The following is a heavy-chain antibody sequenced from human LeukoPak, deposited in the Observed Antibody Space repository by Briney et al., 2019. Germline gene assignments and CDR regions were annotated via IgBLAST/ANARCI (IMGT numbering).Heavy chain of an antibody. Sequence: ASETLSLTCTVSGGSISSYYWSWIRQPPGKGLEWIGYIYYSGSTNYNPSLKSRVTISVDTSKNQFSLKLSSVTAADTAVYYCARRRARAAAGSRFDPWGQGTLVTVSS. CDR3: ARRRARAAAGSRFDP. CDR1: GGSISSYY. CDR2: IYYSGST. J-gene: IGHJ5*02. D-gene: IGHD6-13*01. V-gene: IGHV4-59*12.